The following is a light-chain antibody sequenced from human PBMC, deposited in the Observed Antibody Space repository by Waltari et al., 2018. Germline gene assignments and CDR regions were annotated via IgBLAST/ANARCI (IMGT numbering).Light chain of an antibody. V-gene: IGKV3-11*01. J-gene: IGKJ1*01. Sequence: ETVLTQSPATLSLSPGERATLSCRASQSISSHLAWYQQKPGQPPRLLIYDESKRAAGLPARFRCSGSGTDFTLTIRSLEPEDFAVYYCQQRSNLWTFGQGTKVEIK. CDR1: QSISSH. CDR2: DES. CDR3: QQRSNLWT.